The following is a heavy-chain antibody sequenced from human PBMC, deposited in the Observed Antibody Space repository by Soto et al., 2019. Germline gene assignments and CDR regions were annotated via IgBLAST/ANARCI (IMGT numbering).Heavy chain of an antibody. D-gene: IGHD3-22*01. CDR2: IYYSGST. CDR1: GGSIRSYY. Sequence: PSETLSLTCTVSGGSIRSYYWSWIRQPPGKGLEWIGYIYYSGSTKYNPSLKSRVTISVDTSKNQFSLRLTSVTAADTAVYYCARLGGYYQAFDSWGQGTLVTVSS. V-gene: IGHV4-59*08. J-gene: IGHJ4*02. CDR3: ARLGGYYQAFDS.